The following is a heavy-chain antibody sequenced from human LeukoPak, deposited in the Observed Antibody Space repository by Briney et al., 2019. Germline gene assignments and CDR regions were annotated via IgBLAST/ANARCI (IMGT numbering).Heavy chain of an antibody. V-gene: IGHV1-2*06. Sequence: ASVKVSCKASGYTFTCYYMHWVRQAPGQGLEWMGRINPNSGGTNYAQKLQGRVTMTTDTSTSTAYMELRSLRSDDTAVYYCARDSISGWYFSDYWGQGTLVTVSS. D-gene: IGHD6-19*01. CDR2: INPNSGGT. CDR1: GYTFTCYY. CDR3: ARDSISGWYFSDY. J-gene: IGHJ4*02.